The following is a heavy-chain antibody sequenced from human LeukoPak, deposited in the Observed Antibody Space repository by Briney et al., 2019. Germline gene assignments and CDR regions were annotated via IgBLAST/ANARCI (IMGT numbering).Heavy chain of an antibody. J-gene: IGHJ3*02. Sequence: GASVKVSCKASGYTFTGYYMHWVRQAPGQGLEWMGGIIPIFGTANYAQKFQGRVTITADESTSTAYMELSSLRSEDTAVYYCARSPVLPNCSGGSCYDAFDIWGQGTMVTVSS. D-gene: IGHD2-15*01. CDR2: IIPIFGTA. CDR1: GYTFTGYY. CDR3: ARSPVLPNCSGGSCYDAFDI. V-gene: IGHV1-69*13.